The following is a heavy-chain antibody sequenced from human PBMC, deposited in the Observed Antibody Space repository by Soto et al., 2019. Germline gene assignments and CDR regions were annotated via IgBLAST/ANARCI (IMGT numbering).Heavy chain of an antibody. CDR1: GFTFSSYG. Sequence: PGGSLRLSCAASGFTFSSYGMHWVRQAPGKGLEWVAVISYDGSNKYYADSVKGRFTISRDNSKNTLYLQMNSLRAEDTAVYYCARIAAAGTVYYNYYGMDVWGQGTTVTVSS. J-gene: IGHJ6*02. CDR2: ISYDGSNK. V-gene: IGHV3-30*03. CDR3: ARIAAAGTVYYNYYGMDV. D-gene: IGHD6-13*01.